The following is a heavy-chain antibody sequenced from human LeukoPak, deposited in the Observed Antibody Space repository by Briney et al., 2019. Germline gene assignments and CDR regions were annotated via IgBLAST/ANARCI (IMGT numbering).Heavy chain of an antibody. Sequence: PSETLSLTCGVYGGSFSGFYWNWIRQSPGKGLEWIGEIIHTGSTKYNPALKSRATLSVDTSKNQFSLKLTSVTAADTAVYYCARGLTELFFWGQGTLVTVSS. V-gene: IGHV4-34*01. CDR2: IIHTGST. J-gene: IGHJ4*02. CDR3: ARGLTELFF. CDR1: GGSFSGFY. D-gene: IGHD2-21*02.